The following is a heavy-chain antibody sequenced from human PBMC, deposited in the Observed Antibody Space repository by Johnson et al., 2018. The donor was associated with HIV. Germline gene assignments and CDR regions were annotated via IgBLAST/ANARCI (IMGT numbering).Heavy chain of an antibody. D-gene: IGHD5-12*01. CDR1: GFMFDDYG. CDR2: INWNGGST. Sequence: VQLVESGGGVVQPGQSLRLSCEGFGFMFDDYGMSWVRQVPGKGLEWVSGINWNGGSTGYGDSVKGRFTISRDNAKNSLYLQMNSLRAEDTALYYCARAPGYPDAFDIWGQGTMVTVSS. CDR3: ARAPGYPDAFDI. J-gene: IGHJ3*02. V-gene: IGHV3-20*04.